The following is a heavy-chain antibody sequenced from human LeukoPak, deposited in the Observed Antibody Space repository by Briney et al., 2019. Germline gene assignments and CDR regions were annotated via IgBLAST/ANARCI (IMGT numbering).Heavy chain of an antibody. Sequence: GGSLRLSCAASGFTFSSYAMSLVRQAPGKGLEWVSAISGSGGSTYYADSVKGRFTISRDNSKNTLYLQMNSLRAEDTALYYGAKDSSIVVVTATPLDYWGQGILVTVSS. CDR2: ISGSGGST. D-gene: IGHD2-21*02. CDR1: GFTFSSYA. J-gene: IGHJ4*02. V-gene: IGHV3-23*01. CDR3: AKDSSIVVVTATPLDY.